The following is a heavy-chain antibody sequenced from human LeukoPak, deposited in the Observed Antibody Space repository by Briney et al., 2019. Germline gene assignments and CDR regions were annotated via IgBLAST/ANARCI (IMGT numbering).Heavy chain of an antibody. D-gene: IGHD2-15*01. CDR1: RFTVNSNE. V-gene: IGHV3-38-3*01. Sequence: GGSLRLSCAASRFTVNSNEMSWVRQAPGKGLDCGGNTYYADSRQGRFSISRDSSKNTLHLQMNSLRPEDTAVYYCAKENCYDGSCYPFDYWGQGTLVTVSS. J-gene: IGHJ4*02. CDR3: AKENCYDGSCYPFDY. CDR2: GGNT.